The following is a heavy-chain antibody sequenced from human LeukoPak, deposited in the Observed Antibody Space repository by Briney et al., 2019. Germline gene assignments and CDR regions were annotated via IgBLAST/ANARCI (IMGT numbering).Heavy chain of an antibody. Sequence: SETLSLTCTVSGGSINNYYWNWIRQPAGKGLEWIGRIHTSGSTNYNPSLKSRVTMSVDTSKNHFSLKLSSVTAADTAVYYCARDGGSGWNDYWGQGTLVTVSS. J-gene: IGHJ4*02. D-gene: IGHD6-19*01. CDR1: GGSINNYY. CDR3: ARDGGSGWNDY. V-gene: IGHV4-4*07. CDR2: IHTSGST.